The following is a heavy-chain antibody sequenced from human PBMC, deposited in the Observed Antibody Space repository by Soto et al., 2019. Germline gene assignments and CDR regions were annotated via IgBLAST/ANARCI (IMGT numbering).Heavy chain of an antibody. V-gene: IGHV4-4*02. Sequence: QVHLQESGPGLVKPSGTLSLTCAVSGGSITTNWWSWVRQPPGKGLGWIGEIFHSGTPTYNPSLRDRVSISVDKSNNPFSLNLNSVTAADSAIYYCARHIAVPRTRGFDYWGQGNLVPVSS. J-gene: IGHJ4*02. CDR2: IFHSGTP. CDR3: ARHIAVPRTRGFDY. CDR1: GGSITTNW. D-gene: IGHD6-19*01.